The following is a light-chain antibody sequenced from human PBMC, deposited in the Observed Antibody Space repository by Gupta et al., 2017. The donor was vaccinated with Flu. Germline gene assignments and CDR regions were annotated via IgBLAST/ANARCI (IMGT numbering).Light chain of an antibody. V-gene: IGLV2-11*03. Sequence: TSSLTETNNVISNYDNVSQNQQHPAKAPDLMIYGVTTRPSGVPDPFSDSKSGNSATLTISGLQAEDEANYYCCAYAGTLTFVFGGGTKLTIL. J-gene: IGLJ2*01. CDR3: CAYAGTLTFV. CDR1: NNVISNYDN. CDR2: GVT.